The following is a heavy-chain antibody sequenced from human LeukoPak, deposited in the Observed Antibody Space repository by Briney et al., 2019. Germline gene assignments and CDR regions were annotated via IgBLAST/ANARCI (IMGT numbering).Heavy chain of an antibody. CDR2: MTPNSGNT. CDR3: ARGRSGKSWYQLLSRYYYYYMDV. V-gene: IGHV1-8*03. CDR1: GYTFTGYY. J-gene: IGHJ6*03. D-gene: IGHD2-2*01. Sequence: GASVKVSCKASGYTFTGYYMHWVRQATGHGLEWMGWMTPNSGNTGYAQKIQGRVTITRNTSISTAYMELSSLRSEDTAVYYCARGRSGKSWYQLLSRYYYYYMDVWGRGTTVTVSS.